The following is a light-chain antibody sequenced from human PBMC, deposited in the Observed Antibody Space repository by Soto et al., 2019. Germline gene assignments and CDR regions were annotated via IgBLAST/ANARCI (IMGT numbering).Light chain of an antibody. CDR2: EVS. V-gene: IGLV2-14*01. J-gene: IGLJ1*01. CDR3: CSSAPNRTIV. CDR1: SSDVGGYNY. Sequence: QSALTQPASVSGSPGQSITISCTGTSSDVGGYNYVSWYQQHSGKAPKLMIYEVSNRPSGVSNRFSGSEPGNTASLTISGLQAEDEADYYCCSSAPNRTIVFGTGTKLTVL.